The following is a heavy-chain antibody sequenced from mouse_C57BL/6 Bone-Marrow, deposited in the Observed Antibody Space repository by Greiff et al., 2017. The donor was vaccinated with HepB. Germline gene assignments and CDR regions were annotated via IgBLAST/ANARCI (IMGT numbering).Heavy chain of an antibody. Sequence: EVKLVESGPGLVKPSQSLSLTCSVTGYSITSGYYWNWIRQFPGNKLAWMGYISYDGSNNYNPSLKNRISITRDTSQNQFFLKLNSVTTEDTATYYCARPYYGSPLYAMDYWGQGTSVTVSS. J-gene: IGHJ4*01. CDR2: ISYDGSN. CDR1: GYSITSGYY. V-gene: IGHV3-6*01. CDR3: ARPYYGSPLYAMDY. D-gene: IGHD1-1*01.